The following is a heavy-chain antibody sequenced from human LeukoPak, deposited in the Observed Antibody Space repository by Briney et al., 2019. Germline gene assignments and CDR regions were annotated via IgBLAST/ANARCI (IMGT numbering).Heavy chain of an antibody. J-gene: IGHJ3*02. CDR3: ARGGLRGVGAFDI. CDR1: GFTFSNYG. V-gene: IGHV3-33*01. D-gene: IGHD3-10*01. Sequence: GGSLRLSCAASGFTFSNYGMHWVRHAPGKGLEGVAVIWYDGRNGYYADSVKGRFTISRGNSKNTLYLQMNSLRAEDTAVYYCARGGLRGVGAFDIWGQGTMVTVSS. CDR2: IWYDGRNG.